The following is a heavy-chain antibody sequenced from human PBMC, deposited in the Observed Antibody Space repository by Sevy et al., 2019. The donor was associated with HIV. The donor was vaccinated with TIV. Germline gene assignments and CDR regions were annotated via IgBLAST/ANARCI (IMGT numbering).Heavy chain of an antibody. J-gene: IGHJ6*02. D-gene: IGHD5-12*01. CDR2: IKSEFDGGAI. CDR3: ITDPAYRGYDEEVINYYFYGMDV. V-gene: IGHV3-15*01. CDR1: GFTFSSAW. Sequence: GGSLRLSCTASGFTFSSAWMSWVRQAPGKGLEWVGRIKSEFDGGAIDYAAPVKGRYSISREDSKNTVYLQMNSLKTEDTAVYYCITDPAYRGYDEEVINYYFYGMDVWGQGTTVTVSS.